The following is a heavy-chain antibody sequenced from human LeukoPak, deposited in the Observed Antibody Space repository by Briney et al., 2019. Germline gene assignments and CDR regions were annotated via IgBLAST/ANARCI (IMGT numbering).Heavy chain of an antibody. Sequence: GASVKVSCKASGYTFTNYYMHWVRQAPGQGLEWMGRVNPSGGTTTYAQKFQGRVTMTRDTSTSTVYMELSSLRSEDTAVYYCTRDQGDGYNYPFDYWGQGTLVTVSS. D-gene: IGHD5-24*01. CDR2: VNPSGGTT. CDR3: TRDQGDGYNYPFDY. J-gene: IGHJ4*02. V-gene: IGHV1-46*03. CDR1: GYTFTNYY.